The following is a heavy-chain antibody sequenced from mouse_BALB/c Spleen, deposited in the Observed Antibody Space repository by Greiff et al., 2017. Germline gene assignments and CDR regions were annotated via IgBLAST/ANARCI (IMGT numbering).Heavy chain of an antibody. D-gene: IGHD1-1*01. J-gene: IGHJ4*01. CDR2: ISSGGSYT. CDR3: ARHETTYYAMDY. Sequence: EVQLVESGGDLVKPGGSLKLSCAASGFTFSSYGMSWVRQTPDKRLEWVATISSGGSYTYYPDSVKGRFTISRDNAKNTLYLQMSSLKSEDTAMYYCARHETTYYAMDYWGQGTSVTVSS. V-gene: IGHV5-6*01. CDR1: GFTFSSYG.